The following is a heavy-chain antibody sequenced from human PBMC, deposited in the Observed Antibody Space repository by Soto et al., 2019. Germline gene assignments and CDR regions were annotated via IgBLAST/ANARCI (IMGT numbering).Heavy chain of an antibody. CDR1: GGSISSYY. D-gene: IGHD1-7*01. J-gene: IGHJ6*02. CDR3: AREGLTGTIGLYYYYGMDV. V-gene: IGHV4-59*01. CDR2: IYYSGST. Sequence: QVQLQESGPGLVKPSETLSLTCTVSGGSISSYYWSWIRQPPGKGLEWIGYIYYSGSTNYNPSLKSRVTISVDTSKNQSSLKLSSVTAADTAVYYWAREGLTGTIGLYYYYGMDVWGQGTTVTVSS.